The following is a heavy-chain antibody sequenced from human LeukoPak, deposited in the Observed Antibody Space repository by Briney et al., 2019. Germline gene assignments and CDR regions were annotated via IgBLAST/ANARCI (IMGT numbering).Heavy chain of an antibody. CDR1: GYSFTSYW. V-gene: IGHV5-51*01. Sequence: HGESLKISCKASGYSFTSYWIGWVRQMPGKGLEWMGIIDPSDSETRYTPSFQGQVTISVDKSLTTADLQWNSLKASDTAMYYCARQTAMGRSGDYWGQGTPVTVSS. D-gene: IGHD5-18*01. J-gene: IGHJ4*02. CDR2: IDPSDSET. CDR3: ARQTAMGRSGDY.